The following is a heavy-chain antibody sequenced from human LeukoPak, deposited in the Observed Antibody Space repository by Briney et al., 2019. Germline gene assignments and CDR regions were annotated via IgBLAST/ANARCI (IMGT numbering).Heavy chain of an antibody. V-gene: IGHV1-2*02. J-gene: IGHJ4*02. D-gene: IGHD3-22*01. CDR3: AREYYDSSAYNQEAIDY. CDR2: INPNSGGT. CDR1: GYTFTGYY. Sequence: ASVKVSCKASGYTFTGYYMHWVRQAPGQGXEWMGWINPNSGGTNYAQKFQGRVTMTRDTSISTAYMELSRLRSDDTAVYYCAREYYDSSAYNQEAIDYWGQGTLVTVSS.